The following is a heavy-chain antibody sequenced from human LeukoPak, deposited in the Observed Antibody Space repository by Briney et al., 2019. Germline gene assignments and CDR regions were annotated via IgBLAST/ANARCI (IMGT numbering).Heavy chain of an antibody. J-gene: IGHJ4*02. CDR3: AKSMNTATRGYFDY. V-gene: IGHV3-23*01. CDR2: ISGSGGST. D-gene: IGHD5-18*01. Sequence: GGALRLSCAASGFTFSSYAMSLVRQAPGKGLELVSAISGSGGSTYCADSVQGRFTISRDNSKTTLYLQMNSLRAEDTAVYYCAKSMNTATRGYFDYWGQGTLVTVSS. CDR1: GFTFSSYA.